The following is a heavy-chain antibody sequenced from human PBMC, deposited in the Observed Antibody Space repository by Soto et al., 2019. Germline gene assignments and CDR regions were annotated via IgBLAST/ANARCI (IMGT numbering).Heavy chain of an antibody. Sequence: GSGPTLVNPTQTLTLTCTFSGFSLSTSGMCVSWIRQPPGKALEWLALIDWDDDKYYSTSLKTRLTISKDTSKNQVVLTMTNMDPVDTATYYCARIRVTMVRGVIIRGWFDPWGQGTLVTVSS. D-gene: IGHD3-10*01. V-gene: IGHV2-70*01. J-gene: IGHJ5*02. CDR2: IDWDDDK. CDR1: GFSLSTSGMC. CDR3: ARIRVTMVRGVIIRGWFDP.